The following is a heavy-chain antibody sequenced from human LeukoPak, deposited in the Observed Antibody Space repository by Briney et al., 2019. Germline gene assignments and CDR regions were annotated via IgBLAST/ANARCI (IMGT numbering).Heavy chain of an antibody. CDR3: ARELGSGGFGA. V-gene: IGHV4-34*01. Sequence: PSETLSLTCAVYGGSFSGYYWSWIRQPPGKGLEWIGEINHSGSTNYNPSLKSRVTISVDTSKNQFSLKLSSVTAADTAVYYCARELGSGGFGAWGQGTLVTVSS. CDR2: INHSGST. CDR1: GGSFSGYY. D-gene: IGHD6-25*01. J-gene: IGHJ5*02.